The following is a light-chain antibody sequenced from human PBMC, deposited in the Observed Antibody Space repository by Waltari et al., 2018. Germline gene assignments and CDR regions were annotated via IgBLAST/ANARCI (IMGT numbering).Light chain of an antibody. Sequence: DIVMTQSPDSLAVSLGERATINCKSSQSVLYSPNNKNYLAWYQHKPGQPPQLLIYWASTREYGVPDRFSGSGSGTDFTLTISSLQAEDVAVYYCQQYYSIPLTFGPGTKVDIK. J-gene: IGKJ3*01. CDR2: WAS. CDR1: QSVLYSPNNKNY. V-gene: IGKV4-1*01. CDR3: QQYYSIPLT.